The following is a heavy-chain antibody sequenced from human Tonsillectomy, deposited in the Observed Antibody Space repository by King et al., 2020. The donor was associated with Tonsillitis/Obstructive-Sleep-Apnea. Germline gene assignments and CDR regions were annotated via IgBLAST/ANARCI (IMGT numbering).Heavy chain of an antibody. Sequence: VQLVESGGDLVQPGGSLRLSCAASGFTFNNYWMHWVRQAPGKGLVWVSRINSDGTTTNYADSVKGRFTISRDNVKNTIYLQMNSLRAEDTAVYDCAALLTGDGFDIGGQGTIVTVSS. D-gene: IGHD3-9*01. J-gene: IGHJ3*02. CDR1: GFTFNNYW. CDR3: AALLTGDGFDI. CDR2: INSDGTTT. V-gene: IGHV3-74*01.